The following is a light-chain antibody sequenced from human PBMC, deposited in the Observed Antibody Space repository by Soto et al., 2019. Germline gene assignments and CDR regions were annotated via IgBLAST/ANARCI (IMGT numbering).Light chain of an antibody. CDR1: ISDVGGYNY. CDR2: EVS. J-gene: IGLJ1*01. Sequence: QSVLTQPSSWSGTPGQSITISCTGTISDVGGYNYVSWYQLHPGKAPKLMVYEVSNRPSGVSNRFSGSKSGNTASLTISGLQAEDAADYYCSSYTSSTAYVFGTRTKVTVL. CDR3: SSYTSSTAYV. V-gene: IGLV2-14*01.